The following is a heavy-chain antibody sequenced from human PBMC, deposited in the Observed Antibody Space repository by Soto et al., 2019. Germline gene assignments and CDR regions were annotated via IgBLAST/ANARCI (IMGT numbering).Heavy chain of an antibody. CDR3: ARDFLWSRGNYYSYGMDV. D-gene: IGHD3-10*01. J-gene: IGHJ6*02. CDR1: GYTFATYA. Sequence: ASVKVSCKASGYTFATYAIHWVRQAPGQRLEWMGWINAGNGNTKYSQKFQGRVTITRDTSARTAYMELSSLTSEDTAVYYCARDFLWSRGNYYSYGMDVWGQGTTVTVSS. V-gene: IGHV1-3*01. CDR2: INAGNGNT.